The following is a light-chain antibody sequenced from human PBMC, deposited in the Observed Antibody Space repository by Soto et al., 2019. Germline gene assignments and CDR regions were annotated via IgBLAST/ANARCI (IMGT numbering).Light chain of an antibody. V-gene: IGLV2-14*01. CDR1: NTDVGQDKS. CDR2: EVT. J-gene: IGLJ1*01. Sequence: QSALTQPASVSGSRGQSITISCVGRNTDVGQDKSVSWYQQGPGKAPKLLIFEVTNRPSGVSSRFSGSKSGNTASLTISGLQAEDEADYYCSSYTSSSTRVFGTGTKVTVL. CDR3: SSYTSSSTRV.